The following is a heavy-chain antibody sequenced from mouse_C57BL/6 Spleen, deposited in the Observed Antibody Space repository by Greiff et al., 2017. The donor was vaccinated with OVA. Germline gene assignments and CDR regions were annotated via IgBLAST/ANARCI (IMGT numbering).Heavy chain of an antibody. CDR3: AREWDGYYWFAY. J-gene: IGHJ3*01. D-gene: IGHD2-3*01. Sequence: EVNVVESGGGLAKPGGSLKLSCAASGFTFSSYAMSWVRQTPEKRLEWVATISDGGSYTYYPDNVKGRFTISRDNAKNNLYLQMSHLKSEDTAMYYCAREWDGYYWFAYWGQGTLVTVSA. CDR2: ISDGGSYT. V-gene: IGHV5-4*01. CDR1: GFTFSSYA.